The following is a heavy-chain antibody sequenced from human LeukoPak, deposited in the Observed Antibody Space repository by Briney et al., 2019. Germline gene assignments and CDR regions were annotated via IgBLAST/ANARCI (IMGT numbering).Heavy chain of an antibody. CDR2: INPSGGST. D-gene: IGHD3-22*01. CDR3: ARREVAYDSSGYKDAFDI. Sequence: GASVKVSCKASGYTFTSYYMHWVRQAPGQGLEWMGIINPSGGSTSYAQKFQGRVTMTRDTSTSTVYMELSSLRSEDTAVYYCARREVAYDSSGYKDAFDIWGQGTMVTVSS. J-gene: IGHJ3*02. CDR1: GYTFTSYY. V-gene: IGHV1-46*01.